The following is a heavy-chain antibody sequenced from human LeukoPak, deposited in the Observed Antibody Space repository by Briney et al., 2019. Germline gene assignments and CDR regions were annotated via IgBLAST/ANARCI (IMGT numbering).Heavy chain of an antibody. V-gene: IGHV1-18*01. D-gene: IGHD1-26*01. J-gene: IGHJ3*02. CDR3: ASPTWEHPDAFDI. Sequence: ASVRVSCKASGYTFTSYGISWVRQAPGQGLEWMGWISAYNGNTNYAQKLQGRVTMTTDTSTSTAYMELRSLRSDDTAVYYCASPTWEHPDAFDIWGQGTMVTVSS. CDR1: GYTFTSYG. CDR2: ISAYNGNT.